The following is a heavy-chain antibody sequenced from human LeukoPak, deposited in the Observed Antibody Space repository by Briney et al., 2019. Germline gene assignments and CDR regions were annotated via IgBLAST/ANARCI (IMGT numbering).Heavy chain of an antibody. CDR1: GFTFSNYA. J-gene: IGHJ4*02. CDR3: AKDSVAYCGGDCYSLFDY. D-gene: IGHD2-21*01. CDR2: IRYDGSNK. V-gene: IGHV3-30*02. Sequence: PGGSLRLSCAASGFTFSNYAMHWVRQAPGKGLEWVAFIRYDGSNKYYADSVKGRFSISRDNSKNTLYLQMNSLRAEDTAVYYCAKDSVAYCGGDCYSLFDYWGQGTLVTVSS.